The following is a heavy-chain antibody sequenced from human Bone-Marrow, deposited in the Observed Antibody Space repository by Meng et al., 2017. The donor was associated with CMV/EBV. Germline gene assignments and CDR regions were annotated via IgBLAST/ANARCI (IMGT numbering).Heavy chain of an antibody. CDR3: ARVDGYYYGSSGPSLVDY. V-gene: IGHV3-30*04. J-gene: IGHJ4*02. CDR2: ISYDGSNK. CDR1: GFTFSSYA. Sequence: GESLKISCAASGFTFSSYAMHWVRQAPGKGLEWVAVISYDGSNKYYADSVKGRFTISRDNSKNTLYLQMNSLRAEDTAVYYRARVDGYYYGSSGPSLVDYWGQGTLVTVSS. D-gene: IGHD3-22*01.